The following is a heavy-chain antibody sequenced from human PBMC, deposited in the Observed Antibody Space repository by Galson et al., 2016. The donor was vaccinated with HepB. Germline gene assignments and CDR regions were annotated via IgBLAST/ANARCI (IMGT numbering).Heavy chain of an antibody. CDR1: GLTIRHAP. D-gene: IGHD3-10*01. V-gene: IGHV3-30*18. CDR3: AKSRGSDQFFES. CDR2: TSYNGKEK. J-gene: IGHJ4*02. Sequence: SLRLSCAASGLTIRHAPMHWIRQVPGKGLEWVAVTSYNGKEKYYGDSVKGRFVISRDNSKNTVSLQMNSLTTEDTAVYYCAKSRGSDQFFESWGQGALVTVSS.